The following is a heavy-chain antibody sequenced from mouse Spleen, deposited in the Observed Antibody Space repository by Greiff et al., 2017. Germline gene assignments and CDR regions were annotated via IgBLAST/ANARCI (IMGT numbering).Heavy chain of an antibody. J-gene: IGHJ2*01. V-gene: IGHV5-6-2*01. D-gene: IGHD2-1*01. CDR1: GFTFSSYA. Sequence: EVQLVESGGGLVKPGGSLKLSCAASGFTFSSYAMSWVRQTPEKRLEWVAAINSNGGSTYYPDTVKDRFTISRDNAKNTLYLQMSSLRSEDTALYYCARHPSIYYGNSYFDYWGQGTTLTVSS. CDR3: ARHPSIYYGNSYFDY. CDR2: INSNGGST.